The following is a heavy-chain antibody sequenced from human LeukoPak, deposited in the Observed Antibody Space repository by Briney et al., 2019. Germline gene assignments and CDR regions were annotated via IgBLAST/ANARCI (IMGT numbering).Heavy chain of an antibody. CDR1: GFPFSSYA. CDR3: VRGYSFGPYGMDV. V-gene: IGHV3-64D*09. CDR2: ISDSGGST. Sequence: GGSLRLSCSASGFPFSSYAMHWVRQAPGKGLVYVSAISDSGGSTYYADSVKGRFTISRDNSKNTLYLQMSSLRAEDTAVYFCVRGYSFGPYGMDVWGQGTTVTVSS. D-gene: IGHD2-15*01. J-gene: IGHJ6*02.